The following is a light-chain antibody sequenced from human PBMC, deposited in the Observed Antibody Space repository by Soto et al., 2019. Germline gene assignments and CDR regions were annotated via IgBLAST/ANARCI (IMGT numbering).Light chain of an antibody. CDR2: GAS. CDR1: QTVNSN. V-gene: IGKV3-15*01. CDR3: QQYNNWPIT. J-gene: IGKJ5*01. Sequence: IVMTQSPDTLSVSPGERATLSCRTSQTVNSNLAWYQQKPGQAPRLLIYGASTRATGLPARFSGSGSGTEFTLTISSLQSEDFAVYYCQQYNNWPITFGQGTRLEIK.